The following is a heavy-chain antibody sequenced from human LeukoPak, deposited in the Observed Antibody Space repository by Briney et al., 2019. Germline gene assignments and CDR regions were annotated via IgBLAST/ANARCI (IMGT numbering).Heavy chain of an antibody. CDR1: GGSFSGYY. CDR2: INHSGST. D-gene: IGHD2-8*01. V-gene: IGHV4-34*01. Sequence: SETLSPTCAVYGGSFSGYYWSWIRQPPGKGLEWIGEINHSGSTNYNPSLKSRVTISVDTSKNQFSLKLNSVTAADTAVYYCARGQILINYWGQGTLVTVSS. J-gene: IGHJ4*02. CDR3: ARGQILINY.